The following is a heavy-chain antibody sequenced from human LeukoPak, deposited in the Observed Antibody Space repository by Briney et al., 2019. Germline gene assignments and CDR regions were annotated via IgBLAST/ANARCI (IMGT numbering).Heavy chain of an antibody. D-gene: IGHD4-17*01. J-gene: IGHJ4*02. Sequence: SETLSLTCAVSGGSISSSNWWSWVRQPPGKGLEWIGSIYYSRSTCYNPSLKSRVTISVDTSKNQFSLKLSSVTAADTAVYYCARVPTVTFFDYWGQGTLVTVSS. CDR1: GGSISSSNW. CDR2: IYYSRST. V-gene: IGHV4-39*01. CDR3: ARVPTVTFFDY.